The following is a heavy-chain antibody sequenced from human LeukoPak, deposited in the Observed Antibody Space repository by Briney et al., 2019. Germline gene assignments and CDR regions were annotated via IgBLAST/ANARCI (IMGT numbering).Heavy chain of an antibody. CDR1: GYTFTSYY. D-gene: IGHD3-10*01. J-gene: IGHJ5*02. CDR3: ARPTLQTLGA. CDR2: INPNTGAT. Sequence: GASVKVSCKASGYTFTSYYMHWVRQAPGPGLEWMGWINPNTGATNYAQNFQGRVTMTRDTSNSTAYMELSSLTSDDTAVYYCARPTLQTLGAWGQGTLVTVSS. V-gene: IGHV1-2*02.